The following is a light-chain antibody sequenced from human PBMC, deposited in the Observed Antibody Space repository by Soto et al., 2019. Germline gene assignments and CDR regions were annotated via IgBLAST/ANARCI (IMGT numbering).Light chain of an antibody. CDR2: KAS. J-gene: IGKJ1*01. V-gene: IGKV1-5*03. Sequence: DIQMTQSPSTLSASVGDRVTITCRASQSISSWLAWYQQKPGKAPKLLIYKASSLESGVPSRFNGSGSGTEFTLTISSLQPDDVATYYCQQYNSYPWTCGQGTKVEIK. CDR1: QSISSW. CDR3: QQYNSYPWT.